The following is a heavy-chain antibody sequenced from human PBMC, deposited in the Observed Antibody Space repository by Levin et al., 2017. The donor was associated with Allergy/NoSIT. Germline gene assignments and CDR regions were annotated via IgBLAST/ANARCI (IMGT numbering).Heavy chain of an antibody. CDR3: ARASGGFDAFDI. J-gene: IGHJ3*02. CDR2: IWYDGSNK. CDR1: GFTFSSYG. D-gene: IGHD4-23*01. V-gene: IGHV3-33*01. Sequence: GGSLRLSCAASGFTFSSYGMHWVRQAPGKGLEWVAVIWYDGSNKYYADSVKGRFTISRDNSKNTLYLQMNSLRAEDTAVYYCARASGGFDAFDIWGQGTMVTVSS.